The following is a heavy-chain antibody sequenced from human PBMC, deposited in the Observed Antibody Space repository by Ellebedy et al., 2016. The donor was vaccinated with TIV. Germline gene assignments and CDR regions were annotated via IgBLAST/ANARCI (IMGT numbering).Heavy chain of an antibody. J-gene: IGHJ4*02. CDR3: ARDGTCGWYFDH. CDR2: VKQDGSEI. CDR1: GFTLYNYW. D-gene: IGHD6-19*01. V-gene: IGHV3-7*01. Sequence: GESLKISXAASGFTLYNYWMSWVRQAPGKGLEWVANVKQDGSEIYYVDSVKGRFTISRDNTKNSLYLQMNSLRGEDTAVYYCARDGTCGWYFDHWGQGTQATVSS.